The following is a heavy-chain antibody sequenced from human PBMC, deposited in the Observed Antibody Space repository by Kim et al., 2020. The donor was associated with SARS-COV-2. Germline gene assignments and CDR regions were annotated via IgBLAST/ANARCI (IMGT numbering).Heavy chain of an antibody. Sequence: STYYGDSVRSRFTISRNNSKNTLYHQMNSLRAEDTAVYYCARNLGSYGMDVWGQGTTVTVSS. J-gene: IGHJ6*02. V-gene: IGHV3-53*04. CDR2: ST. CDR3: ARNLGSYGMDV.